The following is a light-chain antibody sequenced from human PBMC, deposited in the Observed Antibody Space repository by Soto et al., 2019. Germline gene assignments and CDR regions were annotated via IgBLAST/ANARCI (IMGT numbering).Light chain of an antibody. J-gene: IGKJ4*01. V-gene: IGKV3-11*01. CDR1: QIIYTS. CDR3: QQRACWPLT. CDR2: EAS. Sequence: EIVLTQSPATLSLSPGERATLSCRASQIIYTSLAWYQHKPGQAPRLLIYEASIRATGLPARFSGSGSGADFTLTISGLEPDDFAVYYCQQRACWPLTFGGGSKVAIK.